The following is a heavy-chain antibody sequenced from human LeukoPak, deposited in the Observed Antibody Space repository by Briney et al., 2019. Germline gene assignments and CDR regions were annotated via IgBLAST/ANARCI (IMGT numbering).Heavy chain of an antibody. Sequence: PSETLSLTCTVSGGSISSYYWSWIRQPPGKGREWIGYIYYSGSTNYNPSLKSRVTISVDTSKNQFSLKLSPVTAADTAVYYCASYYDSSGYADAFDIWGQGTMVTVSS. D-gene: IGHD3-22*01. CDR2: IYYSGST. J-gene: IGHJ3*02. CDR3: ASYYDSSGYADAFDI. V-gene: IGHV4-59*01. CDR1: GGSISSYY.